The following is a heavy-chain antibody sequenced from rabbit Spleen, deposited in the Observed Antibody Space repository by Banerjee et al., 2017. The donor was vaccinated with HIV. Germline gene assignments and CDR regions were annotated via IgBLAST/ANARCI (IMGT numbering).Heavy chain of an antibody. J-gene: IGHJ6*01. CDR2: IDTGSSGFT. D-gene: IGHD1-1*01. CDR3: AWDTSSSFSSYGMDL. Sequence: QSLEESGGDLVKPGASLTLTCTASGVSFSSSSYMCWVRQAPGKGLEWIACIDTGSSGFTYFATWAKGRFTCSKTSSTTVTLQMTRLTAADTATYFCAWDTSSSFSSYGMDLWGPGTLVTVS. V-gene: IGHV1S40*01. CDR1: GVSFSSSSY.